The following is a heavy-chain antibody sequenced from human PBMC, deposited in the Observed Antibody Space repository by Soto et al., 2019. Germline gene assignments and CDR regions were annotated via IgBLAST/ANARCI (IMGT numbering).Heavy chain of an antibody. D-gene: IGHD4-17*01. Sequence: PGGSLRLSCAASGFPFSALYMDWVRQAPGRGLEWVGRTRNRANGYTTDYAASVKGRFIVSRDDSTNSLFLQMNILKTDDTAMYYCVRVAHGDFFDHWGRGTLVTVSS. CDR1: GFPFSALY. CDR3: VRVAHGDFFDH. CDR2: TRNRANGYTT. V-gene: IGHV3-72*01. J-gene: IGHJ4*02.